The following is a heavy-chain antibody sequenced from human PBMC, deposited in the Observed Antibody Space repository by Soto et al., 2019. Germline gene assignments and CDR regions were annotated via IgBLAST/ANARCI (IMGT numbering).Heavy chain of an antibody. CDR3: ARGPSSGWFDY. Sequence: EVQLVESGGGLVKPGGSLRVSCAASGFTISNYSMNWVRQAPGKGLEWVSSISSTSKYIYYADSVKGRFTISRDNAKKSLYLQMNSLRAEDTAVYYCARGPSSGWFDYWGQGTLVTVSA. V-gene: IGHV3-21*01. D-gene: IGHD6-19*01. CDR2: ISSTSKYI. CDR1: GFTISNYS. J-gene: IGHJ5*01.